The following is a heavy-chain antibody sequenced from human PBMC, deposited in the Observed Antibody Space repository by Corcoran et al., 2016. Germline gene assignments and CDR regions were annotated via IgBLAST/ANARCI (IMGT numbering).Heavy chain of an antibody. V-gene: IGHV4-34*01. CDR3: ARGRGPALWDIVVVPAAPAHNWFDP. CDR1: GGSFSGYY. CDR2: INHSGST. J-gene: IGHJ5*02. D-gene: IGHD2-2*01. Sequence: QVQLQQWGAGLLKPSETLSLTCAVYGGSFSGYYWSWIRQPPGKGLEWIGEINHSGSTNYNPSLKSRVTISVDTSKNQFSLKLSSVTAADTAVYYCARGRGPALWDIVVVPAAPAHNWFDPWGQGTLVTVSS.